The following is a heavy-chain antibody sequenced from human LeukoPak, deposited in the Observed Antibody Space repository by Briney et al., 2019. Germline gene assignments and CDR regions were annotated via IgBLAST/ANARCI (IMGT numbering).Heavy chain of an antibody. CDR2: IYFSGST. CDR3: ASGAISGGSYGD. CDR1: GASISSSSYH. D-gene: IGHD1-26*01. V-gene: IGHV4-39*01. J-gene: IGHJ4*02. Sequence: PSETLSLTCTVSGASISSSSYHWGWIRQPPGKGLEWIGSIYFSGSTYYTPSLKSRVTISVDTSKNQFSLKLSSVTAADTAVYYCASGAISGGSYGDWGQGTLVTVSS.